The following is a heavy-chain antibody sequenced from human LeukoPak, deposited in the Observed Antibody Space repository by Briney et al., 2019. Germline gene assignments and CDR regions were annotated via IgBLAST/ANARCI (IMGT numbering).Heavy chain of an antibody. CDR2: ISSASTYK. V-gene: IGHV3-21*01. CDR1: GFSFSSYS. D-gene: IGHD4-23*01. Sequence: GGSLRLSCAASGFSFSSYSMIWVRQAPGKGLEWVSSISSASTYKFYADSVKGRFTVSRDNARNSLYLQMDSLGVEDTAVYYCARDAFMDGGKDFWGQGILVTVSS. CDR3: ARDAFMDGGKDF. J-gene: IGHJ4*02.